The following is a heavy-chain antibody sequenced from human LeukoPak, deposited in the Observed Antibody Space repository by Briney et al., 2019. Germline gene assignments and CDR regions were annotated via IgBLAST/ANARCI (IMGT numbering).Heavy chain of an antibody. CDR3: ARAGPHYYDSSGYPPLFDP. J-gene: IGHJ5*02. V-gene: IGHV1-46*01. D-gene: IGHD3-22*01. CDR1: GYTFTSYY. Sequence: ASVKVSCKASGYTFTSYYMHWVRQAPGQGLEWMGIINPSGGSTSYAQKFQGRVTMTRDTSTSTVYMELSSLRSEDTAVYYCARAGPHYYDSSGYPPLFDPWGQGTLVTVSS. CDR2: INPSGGST.